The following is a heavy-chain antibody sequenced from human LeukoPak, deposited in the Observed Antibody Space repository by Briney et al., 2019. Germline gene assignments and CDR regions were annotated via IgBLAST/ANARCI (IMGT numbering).Heavy chain of an antibody. CDR1: GVTFSSYA. J-gene: IGHJ4*02. D-gene: IGHD3-10*01. CDR3: AKGKAKGGGPGYYFDY. CDR2: ISGSGGVT. V-gene: IGHV3-23*01. Sequence: GGSLRLSCAASGVTFSSYAMSWVRQAPGKGLEWVSAISGSGGVTYYADSVKGRFTISRDNSKNTLYLQMDRLRGEDTAVYYCAKGKAKGGGPGYYFDYWGQGTLVTVSS.